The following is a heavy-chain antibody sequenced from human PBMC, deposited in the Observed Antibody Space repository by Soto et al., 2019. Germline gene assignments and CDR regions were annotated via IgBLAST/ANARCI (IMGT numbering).Heavy chain of an antibody. CDR2: IIPILGIA. CDR3: AWGDPSGSGSSNWFDP. Sequence: GASVEVSCKASGGTLSSYTISWVRQAPGQGLEWMGRIIPILGIANYAQKFQGRVTITADKSTSTAYMELSSLRSEDTAVYYCAWGDPSGSGSSNWFDPWGQGTLVTVSS. D-gene: IGHD3-10*01. CDR1: GGTLSSYT. V-gene: IGHV1-69*02. J-gene: IGHJ5*02.